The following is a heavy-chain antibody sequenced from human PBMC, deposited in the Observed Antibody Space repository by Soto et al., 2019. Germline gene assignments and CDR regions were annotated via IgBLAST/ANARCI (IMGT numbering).Heavy chain of an antibody. CDR1: GGSISSGGYS. J-gene: IGHJ4*02. Sequence: QLQLQESGSGLVKPSQTLSLTCAVSGGSISSGGYSWSWIRQPPGKGLGWIGYIYHSGRTYYNPSLKSRVTISVDRSKNQFSLKLSSVTAADTAVYYCASAGGLGAVAADYWGQGTLVTVSS. D-gene: IGHD6-19*01. CDR3: ASAGGLGAVAADY. CDR2: IYHSGRT. V-gene: IGHV4-30-2*01.